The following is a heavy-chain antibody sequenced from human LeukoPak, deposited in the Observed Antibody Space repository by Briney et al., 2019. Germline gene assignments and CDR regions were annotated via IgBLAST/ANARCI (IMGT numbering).Heavy chain of an antibody. V-gene: IGHV3-74*01. D-gene: IGHD6-13*01. J-gene: IGHJ4*02. CDR1: GFTLSTHW. Sequence: GGSLRLSCAASGFTLSTHWMHWVHQAPGKGLVWVSRINGDGTTTSYADSVKGRFTISRVNAKSTLYLEMDSLRAEDTAIYYFGRGGYTGPNSSFALWAQEPLVTVSS. CDR3: GRGGYTGPNSSFAL. CDR2: INGDGTTT.